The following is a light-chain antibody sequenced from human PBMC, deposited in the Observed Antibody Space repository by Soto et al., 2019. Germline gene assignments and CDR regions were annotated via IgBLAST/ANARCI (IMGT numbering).Light chain of an antibody. V-gene: IGLV2-14*03. Sequence: QSVLTQPASVSGSPGQSITISCTGTSSDVGGYNYVSWYQQHPGKAPKLMIYDVSNRPSGVSNRFSGSKSGNTASLTISGLQAEDEADYYCSSYTGSSTYVVFGEGTKVTVL. CDR1: SSDVGGYNY. CDR2: DVS. J-gene: IGLJ2*01. CDR3: SSYTGSSTYVV.